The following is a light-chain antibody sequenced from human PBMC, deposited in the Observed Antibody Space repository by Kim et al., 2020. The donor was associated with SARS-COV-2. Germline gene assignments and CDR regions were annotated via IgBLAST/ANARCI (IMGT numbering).Light chain of an antibody. CDR3: NSRDSSGNQVV. J-gene: IGLJ2*01. Sequence: SSELTQDPAVSVALGQTVRITCQGDSLRSYYASWYQQKPGQAPVLVIYGKNNRPSGIPDRFSGSSSGNTASLTITGAQAEDEADYYCNSRDSSGNQVVFGGGTQLPVL. CDR1: SLRSYY. V-gene: IGLV3-19*01. CDR2: GKN.